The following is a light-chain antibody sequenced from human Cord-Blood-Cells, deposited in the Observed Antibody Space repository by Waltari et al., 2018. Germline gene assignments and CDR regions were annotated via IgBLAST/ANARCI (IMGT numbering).Light chain of an antibody. J-gene: IGLJ3*02. Sequence: QPALPQPAPVTGSPGQSTTPSCTGTSCDVGRYTLAPWSHQHPGKAPKLMIYEGSKRPSGLFNRFSGSRSSNTACVTMSELQAEDEADYYCCSYAGSSNWVFGGGTSLTVL. V-gene: IGLV2-23*01. CDR2: EGS. CDR1: SCDVGRYTL. CDR3: CSYAGSSNWV.